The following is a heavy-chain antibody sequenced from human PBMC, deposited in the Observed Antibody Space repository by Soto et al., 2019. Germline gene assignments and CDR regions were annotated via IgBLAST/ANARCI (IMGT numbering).Heavy chain of an antibody. J-gene: IGHJ5*02. Sequence: ASVKVACKASGGTFSSYAISWVRQAPGQGLEWMGGIIPIFGTANYAQKFQGRVTITADESTSTAYMELSSLRSEDTAAYYCARDRVLVPAAYNWFDPWGQGTLVTVSS. V-gene: IGHV1-69*13. D-gene: IGHD2-2*01. CDR2: IIPIFGTA. CDR1: GGTFSSYA. CDR3: ARDRVLVPAAYNWFDP.